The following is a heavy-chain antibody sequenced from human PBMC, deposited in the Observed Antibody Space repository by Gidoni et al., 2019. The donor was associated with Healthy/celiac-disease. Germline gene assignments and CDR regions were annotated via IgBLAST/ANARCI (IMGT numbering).Heavy chain of an antibody. V-gene: IGHV4-39*01. J-gene: IGHJ4*02. Sequence: QLQLQESGPGLVKPSETLSLTCTVSGGSISSSSYYWGWIRQPPGKGLEWIGSIYYSGSTYYNPSLKSRVTISVDTSKNQFSLKLSSVTAADTAVYYCARQATGYSSSWYDYWGQGTLVTVSS. CDR2: IYYSGST. CDR1: GGSISSSSYY. D-gene: IGHD6-13*01. CDR3: ARQATGYSSSWYDY.